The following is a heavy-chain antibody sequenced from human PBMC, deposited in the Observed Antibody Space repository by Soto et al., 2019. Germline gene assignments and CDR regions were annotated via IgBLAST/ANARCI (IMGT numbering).Heavy chain of an antibody. D-gene: IGHD3-22*01. CDR3: ARDPYYDSSGYYPRVYYYYGMDV. Sequence: QVQLVESGGGVVQPGRSLRLSCAASGFTFSSYAMHWVRQAPGKGLEWVAVISYDGSNKYYADSVKGRFTISRDNSKNTLYLQMNRLRAEDTAVYYCARDPYYDSSGYYPRVYYYYGMDVWGQGTTVTVSS. J-gene: IGHJ6*02. CDR1: GFTFSSYA. CDR2: ISYDGSNK. V-gene: IGHV3-30-3*01.